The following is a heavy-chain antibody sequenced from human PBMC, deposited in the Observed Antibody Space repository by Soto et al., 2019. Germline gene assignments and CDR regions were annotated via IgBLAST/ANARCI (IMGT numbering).Heavy chain of an antibody. CDR3: AKDTAFWGGSYGPYYFDY. CDR2: ISWNSGSI. Sequence: GGSLRLSCAASGFTFDDYAMHWVRQAPGKGLEWVSGISWNSGSIGYADSVKGRFTISRDNAKNSLYLQMNSLRAEDTALYYCAKDTAFWGGSYGPYYFDYWGQGTLVTVSS. V-gene: IGHV3-9*01. D-gene: IGHD1-26*01. J-gene: IGHJ4*02. CDR1: GFTFDDYA.